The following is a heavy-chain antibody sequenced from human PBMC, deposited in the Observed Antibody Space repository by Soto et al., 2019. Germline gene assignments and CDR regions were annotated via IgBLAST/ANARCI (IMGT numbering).Heavy chain of an antibody. CDR1: GGSFSCYY. D-gene: IGHD2-2*01. Sequence: SETLSLTCSIYGGSFSCYYWRWIRQPPRTGLEWIGEINHSANTNYNPSLTSRCTISVETSNNQFLLKLNSVPAAVTAVYYCAXSGPAVLNGFYRTDMDVWGQGPTVTV. J-gene: IGHJ6*02. CDR3: AXSGPAVLNGFYRTDMDV. CDR2: INHSANT. V-gene: IGHV4-34*01.